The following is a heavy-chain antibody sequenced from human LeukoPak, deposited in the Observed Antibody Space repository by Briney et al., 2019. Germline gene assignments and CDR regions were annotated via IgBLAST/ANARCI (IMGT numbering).Heavy chain of an antibody. V-gene: IGHV3-48*03. D-gene: IGHD6-13*01. CDR2: ISSSGSTI. CDR3: ARERSSWYGNYFDY. Sequence: GGSLRLSCAAPGFTFSSYEMNWVRQAPGKGLEWVSYISSSGSTIYYADSVKGRFTISRDNAKNSLYLQMNSLRAEDTAVYYCARERSSWYGNYFDYWGQGTLVTVSS. CDR1: GFTFSSYE. J-gene: IGHJ4*02.